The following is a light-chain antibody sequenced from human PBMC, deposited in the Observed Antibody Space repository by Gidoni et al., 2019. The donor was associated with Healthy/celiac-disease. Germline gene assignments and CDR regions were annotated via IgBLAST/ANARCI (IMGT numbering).Light chain of an antibody. CDR3: QQRSNWPPLT. CDR1: QSVSSY. V-gene: IGKV3-11*01. CDR2: GAS. J-gene: IGKJ4*02. Sequence: VLTQSPATLSLSPGERATLSCRASQSVSSYLAWYQRKPGQAPRLLIYGASNRATGIPARFSGSGSGTDFTLTISSLEPEDFAVYYCQQRSNWPPLTFXGXTKVEIK.